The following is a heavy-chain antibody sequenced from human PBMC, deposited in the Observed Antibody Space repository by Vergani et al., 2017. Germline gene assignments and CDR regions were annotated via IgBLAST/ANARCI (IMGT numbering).Heavy chain of an antibody. J-gene: IGHJ3*02. V-gene: IGHV4-34*01. D-gene: IGHD6-19*01. CDR2: INHSGST. CDR1: GGSFSGYY. CDR3: ARGSNSSGWYGDAFDI. Sequence: QVQLQQWGAGLLKPSETLSLTCAVYGGSFSGYYWSWIRQPPGKGLEWMGEINHSGSTNYNPSLKSRVTISVDTSKNQFSLKLSAVTAADTAVYYCARGSNSSGWYGDAFDIWGQGTMVTVSS.